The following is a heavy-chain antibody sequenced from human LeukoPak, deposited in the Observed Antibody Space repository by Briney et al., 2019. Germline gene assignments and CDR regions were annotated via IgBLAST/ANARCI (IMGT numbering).Heavy chain of an antibody. Sequence: SETLSLTCAVYGGSFSGYYWSWIRQPPGKGLEWIGEINHSGSTNYNPSLKSRVTISVDTSKNQFSLKLSSVTAADTAVYYCARGIYYGSGSYPPPSDYWDQGTLVTVSS. CDR2: INHSGST. V-gene: IGHV4-34*01. J-gene: IGHJ4*02. CDR3: ARGIYYGSGSYPPPSDY. CDR1: GGSFSGYY. D-gene: IGHD3-10*01.